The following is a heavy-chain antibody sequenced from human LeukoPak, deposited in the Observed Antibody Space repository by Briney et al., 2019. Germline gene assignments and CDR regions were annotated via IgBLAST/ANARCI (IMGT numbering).Heavy chain of an antibody. CDR3: ALEARDTAMVGVDY. J-gene: IGHJ4*02. CDR1: GYTFTGYY. V-gene: IGHV1-2*02. Sequence: GASVKASCKASGYTFTGYYMHWVRQAPGQGLEWMGWINPNSGGTNYAQKFQGRVTMTRDTSISTAYMELSRLRSDDTAVYYCALEARDTAMVGVDYWGQGTLVTVSS. CDR2: INPNSGGT. D-gene: IGHD5-18*01.